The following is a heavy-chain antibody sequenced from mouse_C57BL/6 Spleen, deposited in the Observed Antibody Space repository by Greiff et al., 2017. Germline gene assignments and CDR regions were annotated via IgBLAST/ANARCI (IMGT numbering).Heavy chain of an antibody. Sequence: EVKLQESGGGLVQPGGSLSLSCAASGFTFTDYYMSWVRQPPGKALEWLGFIRNKANGYTTEYSASVKGRFTISRDNSQSILYLQMNALRAEDSATYYCARSGGVSWYFDVWGTGTTVTVSS. D-gene: IGHD1-1*02. CDR3: ARSGGVSWYFDV. CDR1: GFTFTDYY. J-gene: IGHJ1*03. V-gene: IGHV7-3*01. CDR2: IRNKANGYTT.